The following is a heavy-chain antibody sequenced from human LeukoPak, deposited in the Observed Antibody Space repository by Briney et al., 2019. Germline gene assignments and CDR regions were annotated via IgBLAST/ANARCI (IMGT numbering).Heavy chain of an antibody. J-gene: IGHJ4*02. D-gene: IGHD3-16*01. V-gene: IGHV4-61*02. Sequence: SETLSLTCTVSGGSISSGSYYWSWIRQPAGKGLEWIGRIYTSGSTSYNPSLKSRVTISVDTSKNQFSLKLSSVTAADTAVYYCARDRSGAGGSDYWGQGTLVTVSS. CDR1: GGSISSGSYY. CDR2: IYTSGST. CDR3: ARDRSGAGGSDY.